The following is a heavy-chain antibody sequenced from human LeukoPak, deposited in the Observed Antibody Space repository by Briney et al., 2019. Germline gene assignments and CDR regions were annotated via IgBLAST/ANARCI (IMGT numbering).Heavy chain of an antibody. Sequence: SETLSLTCAVYGGSFSGYYWSRIRQPPGKGLEWIGEINHSGSTNYNPSLKSRVTISVDTSKNQFSLKLSSVTAADTAVYYCAREVEVATVSYFDYWGQGTLVTVSS. CDR3: AREVEVATVSYFDY. V-gene: IGHV4-34*01. CDR2: INHSGST. J-gene: IGHJ4*02. D-gene: IGHD5-24*01. CDR1: GGSFSGYY.